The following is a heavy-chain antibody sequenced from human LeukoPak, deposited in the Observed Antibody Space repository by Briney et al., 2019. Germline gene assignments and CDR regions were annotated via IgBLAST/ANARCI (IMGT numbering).Heavy chain of an antibody. CDR1: SGSISTSNYY. J-gene: IGHJ4*02. V-gene: IGHV4-39*01. D-gene: IGHD6-19*01. Sequence: SETLSLTCTVSSGSISTSNYYWGWVRQPPGKGLEWIGSIYYSGSTYYNPSLKSRVTISVDTSKNQFSLKLSSVTAADTAVYYCATSGWYLLPGVYWGQGTLVTVSS. CDR3: ATSGWYLLPGVY. CDR2: IYYSGST.